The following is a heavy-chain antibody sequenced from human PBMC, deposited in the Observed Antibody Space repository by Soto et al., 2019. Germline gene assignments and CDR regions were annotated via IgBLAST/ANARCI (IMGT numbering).Heavy chain of an antibody. D-gene: IGHD3-3*01. CDR2: INSDGSST. CDR1: RFTFSSYW. J-gene: IGHJ6*02. CDR3: ARDTLLRSIYYYGMDV. V-gene: IGHV3-74*01. Sequence: PGGSLRLSCAASRFTFSSYWMHWVRQAPGKGLVWVSRINSDGSSTSYADSVKGRFTISRDNAKNTLYLQMNSLRAEDTAVYYCARDTLLRSIYYYGMDVWGQGTTVTVSS.